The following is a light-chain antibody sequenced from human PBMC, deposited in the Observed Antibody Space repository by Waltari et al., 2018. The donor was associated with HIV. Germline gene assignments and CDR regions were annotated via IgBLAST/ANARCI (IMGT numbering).Light chain of an antibody. CDR2: GNS. J-gene: IGLJ3*02. CDR1: SSNIGAGYD. CDR3: QSYDSSLSVWV. V-gene: IGLV1-40*01. Sequence: QSVLTQPPSVSGAPGQRVTISCTGSSSNIGAGYDVHWYQQIPGTAPKLLIYGNSHRPSGVPDRFAGSKACTSASLSITVLQAEDEADYYCQSYDSSLSVWVFGGGTKLTVL.